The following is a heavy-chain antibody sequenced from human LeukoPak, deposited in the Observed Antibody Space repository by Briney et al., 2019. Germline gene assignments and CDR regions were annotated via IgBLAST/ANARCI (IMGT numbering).Heavy chain of an antibody. V-gene: IGHV3-74*01. CDR2: INSDGSST. CDR3: ARDRQEYHDFWSGPGY. CDR1: GFTFSSYW. J-gene: IGHJ4*02. D-gene: IGHD3-3*01. Sequence: GGSLRLSCAASGFTFSSYWMHWVRQAPGKGLVWVSRINSDGSSTSYADSVKGRLTISRDNAKNTLYLQMNSLRAEDTAVYYCARDRQEYHDFWSGPGYWGQGTLVTVSS.